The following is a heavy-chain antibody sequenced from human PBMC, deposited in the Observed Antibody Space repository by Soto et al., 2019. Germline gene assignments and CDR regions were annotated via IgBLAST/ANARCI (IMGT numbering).Heavy chain of an antibody. CDR1: GGSISRYY. CDR2: IYYSGST. V-gene: IGHV4-59*08. CDR3: ASSRGGYVDN. D-gene: IGHD3-10*01. J-gene: IGHJ4*02. Sequence: QVQLQEAGPGLVKPSETLSLTCTDSGGSISRYYWSWIRQPPGKGLEWIGYIYYSGSTNYNPSLKSRVTISVDTSKNQFSLKLSSVTAADTAVYYCASSRGGYVDNWGQGTLVTVSS.